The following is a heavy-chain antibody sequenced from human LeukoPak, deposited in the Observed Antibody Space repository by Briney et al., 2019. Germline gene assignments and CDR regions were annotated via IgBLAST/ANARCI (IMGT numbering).Heavy chain of an antibody. CDR2: TYYSGST. V-gene: IGHV4-59*01. Sequence: SETLSLTCTVSGGSISSDYWSWIRQPPGKGLEWIGYTYYSGSTNYNPSLKSRVTLSVDTSKNQLSLKLSSVTAADTAVYYCARELYGSGSYSAFDIWGQGTMVAVSS. CDR1: GGSISSDY. D-gene: IGHD3-10*01. J-gene: IGHJ3*02. CDR3: ARELYGSGSYSAFDI.